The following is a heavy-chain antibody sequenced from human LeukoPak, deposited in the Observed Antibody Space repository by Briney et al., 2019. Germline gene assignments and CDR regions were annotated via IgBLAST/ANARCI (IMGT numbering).Heavy chain of an antibody. D-gene: IGHD6-13*01. V-gene: IGHV3-23*01. CDR2: ISHSGDRP. J-gene: IGHJ4*02. CDR1: GFSFSSYG. Sequence: RGSLRLSCAASGFSFSSYGMSWVRQAPGKGLEWVSGISHSGDRPYYADSVKGRFTISRDNSKNTLFLQMDSLRAEDTAVYYCGQHPSRIPAGRCDYWGQRTRVTVSS. CDR3: GQHPSRIPAGRCDY.